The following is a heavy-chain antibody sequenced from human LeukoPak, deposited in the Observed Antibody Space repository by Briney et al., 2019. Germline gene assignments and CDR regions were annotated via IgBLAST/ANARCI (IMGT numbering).Heavy chain of an antibody. V-gene: IGHV3-48*04. CDR2: ISTGGSTI. CDR1: GFPFSTYC. J-gene: IGHJ4*02. CDR3: ARGATYFDY. Sequence: GSLRLSCAASGFPFSTYCMNWGRQASGKGLEWISYISTGGSTIYYADSVKGRFTISRDNAKNSLYLQMNSLRAEDTAVYYCARGATYFDYWGQGTLVTVSS. D-gene: IGHD1-26*01.